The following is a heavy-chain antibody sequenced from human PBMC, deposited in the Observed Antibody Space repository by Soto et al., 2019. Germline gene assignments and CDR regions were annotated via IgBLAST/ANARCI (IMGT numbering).Heavy chain of an antibody. D-gene: IGHD5-18*01. CDR2: IIPIFGTA. V-gene: IGHV1-69*13. CDR1: GGTFSSYA. CDR3: ARAGETAMVTSGYYYYGMDV. Sequence: SVKVSCKASGGTFSSYAISWVRQAPGQGLEWMGGIIPIFGTANYAQKFQGRVTITADESTSTAYMELSSLRSEDTAVYYCARAGETAMVTSGYYYYGMDVWGQGTTVTVSS. J-gene: IGHJ6*02.